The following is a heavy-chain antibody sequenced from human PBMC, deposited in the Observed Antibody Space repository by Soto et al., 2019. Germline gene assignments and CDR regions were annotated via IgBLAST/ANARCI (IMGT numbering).Heavy chain of an antibody. CDR1: GYTFSSYY. CDR3: ARDGGGYRPEYYFDY. J-gene: IGHJ4*02. Sequence: GASVKVSCKASGYTFSSYYMHWMRQAPGQGLEWMGIINPSGGTTSYAQKFQGRVTMTRDTSTSTVYMELSSLRSEDTAVYYCARDGGGYRPEYYFDYWGQGTLVTVSS. D-gene: IGHD5-12*01. V-gene: IGHV1-46*01. CDR2: INPSGGTT.